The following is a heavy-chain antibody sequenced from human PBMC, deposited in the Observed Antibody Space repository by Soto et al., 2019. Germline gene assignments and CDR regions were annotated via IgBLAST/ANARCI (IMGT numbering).Heavy chain of an antibody. V-gene: IGHV3-21*01. CDR1: GFTFSSYS. CDR2: ISSSSSYI. CDR3: ARHLDGHYDILTGYSLDY. J-gene: IGHJ4*02. D-gene: IGHD3-9*01. Sequence: GGSLRLSCAASGFTFSSYSMNWVRQAPGKGLEWVSSISSSSSYIYYADSVKGRFTISRDNAKNSLYLQMNSLRAEDTAVYYCARHLDGHYDILTGYSLDYWGQGTLVTVSS.